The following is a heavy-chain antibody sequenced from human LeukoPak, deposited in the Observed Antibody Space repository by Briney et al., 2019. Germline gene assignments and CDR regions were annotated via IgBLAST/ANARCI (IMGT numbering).Heavy chain of an antibody. V-gene: IGHV4-39*07. J-gene: IGHJ4*02. D-gene: IGHD2-15*01. CDR3: ARVERGYCSGGSCYSFDY. CDR1: GGSISRSTYS. Sequence: SETLSLTCTVSGGSISRSTYSWGWIRQAPGKGLEWIGNVYYSGSTYYHPSLKSRVTISVDTSKNQFSLKLSSVTAADTAVYYCARVERGYCSGGSCYSFDYWGQGTLVTVSS. CDR2: VYYSGST.